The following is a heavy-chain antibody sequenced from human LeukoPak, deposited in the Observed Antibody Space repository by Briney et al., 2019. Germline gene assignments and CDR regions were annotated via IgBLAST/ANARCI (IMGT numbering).Heavy chain of an antibody. V-gene: IGHV1-8*01. CDR2: MNPNSGNT. D-gene: IGHD3-3*01. CDR3: ARTPIRFLEWLLSNAFDI. CDR1: GYTFTSYD. Sequence: ASVKVSCKASGYTFTSYDINWVRQATGQGLEWMGWMNPNSGNTGYAQKFQGRVTMTRNTSISTAYMEPSSLRSEDTAVYYCARTPIRFLEWLLSNAFDIWGQGTMVTVSS. J-gene: IGHJ3*02.